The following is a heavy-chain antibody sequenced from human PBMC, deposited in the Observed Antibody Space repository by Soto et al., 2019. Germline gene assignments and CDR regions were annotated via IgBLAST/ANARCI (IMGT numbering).Heavy chain of an antibody. V-gene: IGHV3-9*01. D-gene: IGHD2-2*01. CDR2: ISWNSGSI. CDR3: AKDIGPLPVPAGAFGY. J-gene: IGHJ4*02. Sequence: PGGSLRLSCAASGFTFDDYAMHWVRQAPGKGLEWVSGISWNSGSIGYADSVKGRFTISRDNAKNSLYLQMNSLRAEDTALYYCAKDIGPLPVPAGAFGYWGQGTLVTVSS. CDR1: GFTFDDYA.